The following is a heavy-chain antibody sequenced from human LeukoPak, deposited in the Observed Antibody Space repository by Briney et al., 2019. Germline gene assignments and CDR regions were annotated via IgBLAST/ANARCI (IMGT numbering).Heavy chain of an antibody. J-gene: IGHJ4*02. D-gene: IGHD6-13*01. Sequence: GGTLRLSCAASGFDFSTYAMAWVRQAPGKGLEWVSSISTTSDIRYFADSVRGRFTISRDNFKNTLYLEMNSMRVEDTAVYYCAKPSYNSGWFILYWGQGTLVTVSS. CDR1: GFDFSTYA. V-gene: IGHV3-23*01. CDR2: ISTTSDIR. CDR3: AKPSYNSGWFILY.